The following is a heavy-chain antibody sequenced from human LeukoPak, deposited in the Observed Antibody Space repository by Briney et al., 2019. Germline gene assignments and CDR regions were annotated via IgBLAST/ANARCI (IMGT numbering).Heavy chain of an antibody. CDR3: ARDHDWAFDL. J-gene: IGHJ4*02. CDR1: GFPFSSYV. D-gene: IGHD3-9*01. CDR2: INHNAEMI. Sequence: GGSLRLSCEASGFPFSSYVMSWVRQAPGKGLEWIAYINHNAEMILYPDFVKGRFTISRDNAKNSLYLQMTALRDEDTAIYYCARDHDWAFDLWDQGTLVTVSS. V-gene: IGHV3-48*02.